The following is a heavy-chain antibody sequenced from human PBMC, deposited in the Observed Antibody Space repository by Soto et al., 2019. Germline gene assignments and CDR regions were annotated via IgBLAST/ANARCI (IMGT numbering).Heavy chain of an antibody. CDR3: ARDVGGYDLNYFDY. CDR2: INAGNGNT. CDR1: GYTFTSYA. Sequence: ASVKVSCKASGYTFTSYAMHWVRQAPGQRLEWMGRINAGNGNTKYSQKIQGRVNITRDTSASTAYMELSSLRSEDTAVYYCARDVGGYDLNYFDYWGQGTLVTVSS. J-gene: IGHJ4*02. V-gene: IGHV1-3*01. D-gene: IGHD5-12*01.